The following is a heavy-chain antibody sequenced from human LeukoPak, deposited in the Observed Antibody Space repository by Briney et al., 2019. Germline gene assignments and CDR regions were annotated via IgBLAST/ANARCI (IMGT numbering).Heavy chain of an antibody. J-gene: IGHJ5*02. CDR3: ARGIYYYGSAYRNNWFDP. D-gene: IGHD3-10*01. CDR2: IYPGDSDT. CDR1: GYSLTSYW. Sequence: GESLKISCKGSGYSLTSYWIGWVRQMPGKGLEWMGIIYPGDSDTRYSPSFQGQVTISADKSISTAYLQWSSLKASDTAMYYCARGIYYYGSAYRNNWFDPWGQGTLVTVSS. V-gene: IGHV5-51*01.